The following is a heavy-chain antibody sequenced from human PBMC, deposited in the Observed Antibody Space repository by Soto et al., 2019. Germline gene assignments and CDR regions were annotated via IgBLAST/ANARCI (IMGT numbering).Heavy chain of an antibody. D-gene: IGHD2-15*01. J-gene: IGHJ4*02. Sequence: ASVKVSCKASGYTFTSYYMHWVRQAPGQGLEWMGIINPSGGSTSYAQKFQDRVTMTRDTSTSTVYMELSSLRSEDTAVYYCARGYCIGVRCYHFDYWGPGTLVTVSS. CDR2: INPSGGST. V-gene: IGHV1-46*01. CDR3: ARGYCIGVRCYHFDY. CDR1: GYTFTSYY.